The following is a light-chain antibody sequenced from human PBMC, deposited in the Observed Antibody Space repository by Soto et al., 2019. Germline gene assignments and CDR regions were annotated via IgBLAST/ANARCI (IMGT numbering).Light chain of an antibody. J-gene: IGLJ3*02. CDR1: SSNIGAGYD. CDR3: QSYDSSLSAL. CDR2: GNS. V-gene: IGLV1-40*01. Sequence: QSVLTQPPSVSGAPGQRVTISCTGSSSNIGAGYDVHWYQQLPGTAPKLLIYGNSNRPSGVPHRFSGSKSGTSASLAITGLQAEDEADYCCQSYDSSLSALFGGGTKLTVL.